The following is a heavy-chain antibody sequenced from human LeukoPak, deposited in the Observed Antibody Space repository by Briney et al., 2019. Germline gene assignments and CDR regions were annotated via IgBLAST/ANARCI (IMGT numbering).Heavy chain of an antibody. CDR3: AKDEWDLLGGFDY. CDR2: ISDGGGSQ. Sequence: PGGSLRLSCAASGFTFSSYVMNWVRQAPGKGLEWVSAISDGGGSQYYADSVEGRYTISRHNSNNTLYLQMNSLRGEDTAVYYCAKDEWDLLGGFDYWGQGTLVTVSS. CDR1: GFTFSSYV. V-gene: IGHV3-23*01. J-gene: IGHJ4*02. D-gene: IGHD1-26*01.